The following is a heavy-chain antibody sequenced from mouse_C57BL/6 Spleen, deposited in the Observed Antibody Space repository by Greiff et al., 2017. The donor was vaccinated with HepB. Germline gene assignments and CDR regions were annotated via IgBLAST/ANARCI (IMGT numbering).Heavy chain of an antibody. D-gene: IGHD1-1*01. CDR2: ISSGSSTI. CDR3: ARSVYSTFAY. CDR1: GFTFSDYG. Sequence: VQLKESGGGLVKPGGSLKLSCAASGFTFSDYGMHWVRQAPEKGLEWVAYISSGSSTIYYADTVKGRFTISRDNAKNTLFLQMTSLRSEDTAMYYCARSVYSTFAYWGQGTLVTVSA. V-gene: IGHV5-17*01. J-gene: IGHJ3*01.